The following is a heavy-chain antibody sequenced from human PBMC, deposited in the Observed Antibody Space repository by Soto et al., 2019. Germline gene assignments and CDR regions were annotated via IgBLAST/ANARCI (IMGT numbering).Heavy chain of an antibody. CDR2: ISGSGGST. V-gene: IGHV3-23*01. J-gene: IGHJ5*02. CDR1: GFTFSSYA. D-gene: IGHD5-12*01. Sequence: PGVSLRLSCAASGFTFSSYAMSWVRQAPGKGLEWVSAISGSGGSTYYADSVKGRFTISRDNSKNTLYLQMNSLRAEDTAVYYCAKDSNYDYPTTESNPNWFDPWGQGTLVTVSS. CDR3: AKDSNYDYPTTESNPNWFDP.